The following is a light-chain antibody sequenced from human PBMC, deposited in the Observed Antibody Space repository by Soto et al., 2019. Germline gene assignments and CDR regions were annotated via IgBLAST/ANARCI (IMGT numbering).Light chain of an antibody. CDR1: TGAVTSGHY. J-gene: IGLJ2*01. V-gene: IGLV7-46*01. CDR3: LLSYSGARPYVV. Sequence: QAVVTQEPSLTVSPGGTVTLTCGSSTGAVTSGHYPYWFQQKPGQAPRTLIYDTSNKHSWTPARFSGSLLGGKAAPTLSGALPEDDAEYYCLLSYSGARPYVVFGGGTKLTVL. CDR2: DTS.